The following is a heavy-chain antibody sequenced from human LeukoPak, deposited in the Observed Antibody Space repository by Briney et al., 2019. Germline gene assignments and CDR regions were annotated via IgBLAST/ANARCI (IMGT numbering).Heavy chain of an antibody. CDR2: ILYDGRNK. CDR3: ARVRGYDTRDFDY. D-gene: IGHD3-22*01. Sequence: GGSLRLSCAASGFTFSNFAIHWVRQAPGKGLEWVAVILYDGRNKYYGDSVEGRFTISRDNAKNTLYLQMNGLRAEDTAVYYCARVRGYDTRDFDYWGQGALVTASS. V-gene: IGHV3-30*03. CDR1: GFTFSNFA. J-gene: IGHJ4*02.